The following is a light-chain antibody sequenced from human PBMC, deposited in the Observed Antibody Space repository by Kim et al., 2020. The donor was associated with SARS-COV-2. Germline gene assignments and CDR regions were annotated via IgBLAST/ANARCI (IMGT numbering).Light chain of an antibody. J-gene: IGLJ3*02. CDR1: SGSIASNY. CDR2: EDN. V-gene: IGLV6-57*02. CDR3: QSYDGSNWV. Sequence: GTPVPLSCTGPSGSIASNYVQWYPQRPGSAPTTVIYEDNQSPSGVPDRFSGSIDSSSNSASLTISGLKTEDEADYYCQSYDGSNWVFGGGTQLTVL.